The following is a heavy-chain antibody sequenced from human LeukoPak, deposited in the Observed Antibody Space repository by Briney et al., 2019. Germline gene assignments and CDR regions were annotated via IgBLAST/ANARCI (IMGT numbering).Heavy chain of an antibody. J-gene: IGHJ4*02. D-gene: IGHD3-3*01. CDR3: AKVGLFGYYFDY. V-gene: IGHV3-23*01. Sequence: SGGSLRLSCAASGITFSTYAMCWVRQAPGKGLEWVSAISGSGGSTYYADSVKGRFTISRDNSKNTLYLQMNSLRAEDTAEYYCAKVGLFGYYFDYWGQGTLVTVSS. CDR1: GITFSTYA. CDR2: ISGSGGST.